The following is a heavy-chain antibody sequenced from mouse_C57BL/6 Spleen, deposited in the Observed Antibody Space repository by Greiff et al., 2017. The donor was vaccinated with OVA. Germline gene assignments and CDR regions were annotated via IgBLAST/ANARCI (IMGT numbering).Heavy chain of an antibody. D-gene: IGHD2-5*01. J-gene: IGHJ4*01. CDR3: ARRSNYGGGYAMDY. V-gene: IGHV1-54*01. Sequence: QVQLQQSGAELVRPGTSVKVSCKASGYAFTNYLIEWVKQRPGQGLEWIGVINPGSGGTNYNEKFKGKATLTADKSSSTAYMQLSRLTSEDSAVYVCARRSNYGGGYAMDYWGQGTSVTVSS. CDR2: INPGSGGT. CDR1: GYAFTNYL.